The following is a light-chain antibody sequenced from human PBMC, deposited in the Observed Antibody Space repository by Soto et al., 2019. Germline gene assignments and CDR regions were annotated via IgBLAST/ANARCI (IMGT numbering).Light chain of an antibody. J-gene: IGLJ1*01. CDR1: SSSIGAGYD. Sequence: QPVLTQPPSVSGAPGQRVTISCTGSSSSIGAGYDVHWYHQLPGAAPKLLVSGNNNRPSGVPDRFSASKSGTSASLAITGLQTEDEAQYYCQSYDSRLTADVFGTGTKVTVL. CDR2: GNN. CDR3: QSYDSRLTADV. V-gene: IGLV1-40*01.